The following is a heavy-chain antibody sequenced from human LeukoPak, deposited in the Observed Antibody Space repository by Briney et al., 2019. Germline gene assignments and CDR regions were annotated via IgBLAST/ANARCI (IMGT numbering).Heavy chain of an antibody. CDR2: MLYSGST. CDR1: GGSISSGGYY. CDR3: ARSDIWGSYRFLDY. Sequence: SQTLSLTCTISGGSISSGGYYWSWIRQPPGKGLEWIGYMLYSGSTNQNPSLRSRVTISVDTSKNQVSLKLSSVTAADTAVYYCARSDIWGSYRFLDYWGQGALVTVSS. V-gene: IGHV4-61*08. J-gene: IGHJ4*02. D-gene: IGHD3-16*02.